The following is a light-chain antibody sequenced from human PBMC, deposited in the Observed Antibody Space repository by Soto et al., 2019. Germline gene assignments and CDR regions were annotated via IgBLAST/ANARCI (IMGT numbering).Light chain of an antibody. Sequence: SYELTQPPSVSVAPGKTARINCGGNNIGSKGVHWYQQKPGQAPVLVIYFDRERPSGIPERFTGSNSGNTATLTISRVEAGDEADYYCQVWDSKGVFGGGTKVTVL. J-gene: IGLJ3*02. V-gene: IGLV3-21*04. CDR3: QVWDSKGV. CDR2: FDR. CDR1: NIGSKG.